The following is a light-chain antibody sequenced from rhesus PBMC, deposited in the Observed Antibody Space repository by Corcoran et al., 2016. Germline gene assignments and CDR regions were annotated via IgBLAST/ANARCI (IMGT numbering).Light chain of an antibody. CDR1: RGINRE. J-gene: IGKJ2*01. V-gene: IGKV1-94*01. Sequence: DIQMTQSPSSLSASVGDRVTVTCRASRGINRELSWYQQKPGKVPTLLIDGTSSLQTGVSSRFSGSGSGTDYTLTISSLQPEDVATYYCLQDYTAPYSFGQGTKVEIK. CDR3: LQDYTAPYS. CDR2: GTS.